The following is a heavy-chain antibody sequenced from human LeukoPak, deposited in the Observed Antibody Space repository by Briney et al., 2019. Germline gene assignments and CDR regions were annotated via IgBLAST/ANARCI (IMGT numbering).Heavy chain of an antibody. CDR3: ARGRSDRWFDP. CDR2: IYYSGST. D-gene: IGHD2-21*02. CDR1: GGSISSHY. V-gene: IGHV4-59*08. Sequence: PSETLSLTCTVSGGSISSHYWCWIRQPPGEGLEWIGYIYYSGSTNYNPSLKSRVTISVDTSKNQFSLKLSSVTAADTAVYYCARGRSDRWFDPWGQGTLVTVSS. J-gene: IGHJ5*02.